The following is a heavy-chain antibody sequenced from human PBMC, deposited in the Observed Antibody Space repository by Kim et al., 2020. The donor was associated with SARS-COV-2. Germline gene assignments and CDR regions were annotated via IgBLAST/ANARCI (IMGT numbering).Heavy chain of an antibody. V-gene: IGHV3-43*01. Sequence: GGSLRLSCAASGFTFDDYTMHWVRQAPGKGLEWVSLISWDGGSTYYADSVKGRFTISRDNSKNSLYLQMNSLRTEDTALYYCAKDIHVGSYYYYGMDVWGQGTTVTVSS. CDR1: GFTFDDYT. D-gene: IGHD3-10*01. CDR3: AKDIHVGSYYYYGMDV. J-gene: IGHJ6*02. CDR2: ISWDGGST.